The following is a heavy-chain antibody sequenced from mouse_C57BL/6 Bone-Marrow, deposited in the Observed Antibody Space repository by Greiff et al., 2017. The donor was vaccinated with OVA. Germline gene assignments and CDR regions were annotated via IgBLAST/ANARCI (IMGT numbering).Heavy chain of an antibody. CDR3: TRGGHYYGSRRYFDV. CDR2: ISSGGDYI. D-gene: IGHD1-1*01. V-gene: IGHV5S21*01. Sequence: EVKLEESGEGLVKPGGSLKLSCAASGFTFSSYAMSWVRQTPEKRLEWVAYISSGGDYIYYADTVKGRFTISRDNARNTLYLQMSSLKSEDTAMYYCTRGGHYYGSRRYFDVWGTGTTVTVSS. J-gene: IGHJ1*03. CDR1: GFTFSSYA.